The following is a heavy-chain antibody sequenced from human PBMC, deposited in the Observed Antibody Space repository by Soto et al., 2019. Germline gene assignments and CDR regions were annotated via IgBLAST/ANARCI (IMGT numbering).Heavy chain of an antibody. CDR2: INHSGST. V-gene: IGHV4-34*01. Sequence: SETLSLTXAVYGGSFSGYYWSWIRQPPGKGLEWIGEINHSGSTNYNPSLKSRVTISVDTSKNQFSLKLSSVTAADTAVYYCARGRRGYGYGMDVWGQGTTVTVS. CDR3: ARGRRGYGYGMDV. J-gene: IGHJ6*02. CDR1: GGSFSGYY. D-gene: IGHD5-18*01.